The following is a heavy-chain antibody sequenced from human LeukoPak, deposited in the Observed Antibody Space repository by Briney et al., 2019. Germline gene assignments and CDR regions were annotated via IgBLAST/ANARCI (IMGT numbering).Heavy chain of an antibody. CDR1: GYPFTSYD. J-gene: IGHJ3*02. V-gene: IGHV1-18*01. D-gene: IGHD6-13*01. Sequence: ASVTVSCKASGYPFTSYDMNWVRQAPGQGLEWMGWISASSGNTNYAQRLQGRIILTADRSTSTVYMELRSLRSDDTAVYYCARSGGSRWYGDSFDTWGQGTVVSVSS. CDR3: ARSGGSRWYGDSFDT. CDR2: ISASSGNT.